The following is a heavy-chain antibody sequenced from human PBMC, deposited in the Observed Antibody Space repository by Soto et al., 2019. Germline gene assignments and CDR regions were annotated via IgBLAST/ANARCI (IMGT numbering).Heavy chain of an antibody. CDR2: IYYSGST. V-gene: IGHV4-31*03. CDR3: ARDLQARAFDI. Sequence: TSETLSLTCTVSGGSISSGGYYWSWIRQHPGKGLEWIGYIYYSGSTYYNPSLKSRVTISVDTSKNQFSLKLSSVTAADTAVYYCARDLQARAFDIWGQGTMVTVSS. J-gene: IGHJ3*02. D-gene: IGHD6-6*01. CDR1: GGSISSGGYY.